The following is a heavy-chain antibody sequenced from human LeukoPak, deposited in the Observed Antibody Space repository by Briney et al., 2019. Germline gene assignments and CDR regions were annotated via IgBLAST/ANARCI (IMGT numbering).Heavy chain of an antibody. J-gene: IGHJ4*02. CDR2: INHSGST. CDR1: GGSFSGYY. V-gene: IGHV4-34*01. CDR3: ARIGFGELSSRIDY. Sequence: PSETLSLTCAVYGGSFSGYYWSWIRQPPGKGLEWIGEINHSGSTNYNPSLKSRVTISVDTSKNQFSLKLSSVTAADTAVYYCARIGFGELSSRIDYWGQGTLVTVSS. D-gene: IGHD3-10*01.